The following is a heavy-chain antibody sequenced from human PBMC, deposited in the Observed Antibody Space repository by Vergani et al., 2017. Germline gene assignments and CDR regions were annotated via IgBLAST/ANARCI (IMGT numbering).Heavy chain of an antibody. CDR1: GFTFSSYS. V-gene: IGHV3-21*01. CDR2: ISSSSSYI. J-gene: IGHJ6*02. Sequence: EVQLVESGGGLVKPGGSLRLSCAASGFTFSSYSMNWVRQAPGKGLEWVSYISSSSSYIYYADSVKGRFTISRDNAKNSLYLQMNSQRAEDTAVYYCARDFSSGPYYDGMDVWGQGTTVTVSS. CDR3: ARDFSSGPYYDGMDV. D-gene: IGHD6-19*01.